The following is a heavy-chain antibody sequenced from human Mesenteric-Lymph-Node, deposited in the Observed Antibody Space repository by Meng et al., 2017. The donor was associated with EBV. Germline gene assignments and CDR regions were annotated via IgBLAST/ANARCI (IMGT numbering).Heavy chain of an antibody. CDR3: ARGAIFGIVITYFDY. D-gene: IGHD3-3*02. V-gene: IGHV4-34*01. Sequence: QVQLQQWGAGLLEPSETLSLTCEASGGSFSGSHWSWIRQPPGKGLEYIGEISQSGDTTYNPSLKSRVTISVDRSRNQFSLKMASVTAADTAVYYCARGAIFGIVITYFDYWSQGTLVTVSS. CDR2: ISQSGDT. J-gene: IGHJ4*02. CDR1: GGSFSGSH.